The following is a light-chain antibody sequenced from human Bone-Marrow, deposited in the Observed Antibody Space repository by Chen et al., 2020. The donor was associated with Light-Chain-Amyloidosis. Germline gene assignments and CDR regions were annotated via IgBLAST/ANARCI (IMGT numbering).Light chain of an antibody. Sequence: EIVLTQSPGTLSLSPGEGVNLSCRASQTISSNYLTWYQQKFGQAPRLLIYGSSSRATGIPDRFTGSGSGTDFTLTINRLEPEEFAMYYCQQYGTSPLTFGGGTKVEIK. V-gene: IGKV3-20*01. CDR1: QTISSNY. J-gene: IGKJ4*01. CDR2: GSS. CDR3: QQYGTSPLT.